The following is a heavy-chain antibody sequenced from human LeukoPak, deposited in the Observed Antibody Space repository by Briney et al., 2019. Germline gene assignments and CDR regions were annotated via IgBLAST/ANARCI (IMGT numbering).Heavy chain of an antibody. CDR1: GFTLSSYA. D-gene: IGHD3-22*01. Sequence: GGSLRLSCAASGFTLSSYAMGWVRQARGKGLEWVSAISGSGGSTYYADSVKGRFTISRDNSKNTLYLQMNSLRAEDTAVYYCAKDPTYYYDSSGWYYFDYWGQGTLVTVSS. V-gene: IGHV3-23*01. J-gene: IGHJ4*02. CDR3: AKDPTYYYDSSGWYYFDY. CDR2: ISGSGGST.